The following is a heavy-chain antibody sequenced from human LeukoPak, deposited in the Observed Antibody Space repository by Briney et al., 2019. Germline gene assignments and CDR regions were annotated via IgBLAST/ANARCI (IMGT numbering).Heavy chain of an antibody. D-gene: IGHD5-24*01. CDR2: INHSGST. V-gene: IGHV4-34*01. J-gene: IGHJ4*02. CDR3: ARARVEMATITVDYFDY. CDR1: GGSFSGYY. Sequence: KASETLPLTCAVYGGSFSGYYWSWIRQPPGKGLEWIGEINHSGSTNYNPSLKSRVTISVDTSKNQFSLKLSSVTAADTAVYYCARARVEMATITVDYFDYWGQGTLVTVSS.